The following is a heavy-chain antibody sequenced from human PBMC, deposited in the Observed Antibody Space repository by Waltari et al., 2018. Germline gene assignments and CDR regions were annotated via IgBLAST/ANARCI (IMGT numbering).Heavy chain of an antibody. V-gene: IGHV3-23*01. D-gene: IGHD3-3*02. CDR3: AKDWRRSLEYLDWLLFALDD. CDR1: GFTLSAHA. Sequence: EVQLLESGGGLVQLGGAVRRSVAGSGFTLSAHAIGWVPQGPGKGLELVSSITGSGDSTYYAESLKGRFTVSRDKSKNTLYLQMNSLTAEDTAVYYCAKDWRRSLEYLDWLLFALDDWGQGTLVTVSS. J-gene: IGHJ4*02. CDR2: ITGSGDST.